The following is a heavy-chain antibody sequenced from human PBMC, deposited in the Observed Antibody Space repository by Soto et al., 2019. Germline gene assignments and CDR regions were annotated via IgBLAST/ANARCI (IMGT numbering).Heavy chain of an antibody. V-gene: IGHV3-66*01. CDR2: IHNGGET. Sequence: GSLRLSCAASGFSVSSNYMNWVRQAPGKGLEWVSIIHNGGETYYADSVKDRFTVSRDNSKNTVFLQMNSLRVEDTAVYYCARDSWSQYWGQGTLVTVSS. CDR3: ARDSWSQY. J-gene: IGHJ1*01. D-gene: IGHD2-15*01. CDR1: GFSVSSNY.